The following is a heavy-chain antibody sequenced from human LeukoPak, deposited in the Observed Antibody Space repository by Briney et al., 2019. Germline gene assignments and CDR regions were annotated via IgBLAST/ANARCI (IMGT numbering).Heavy chain of an antibody. CDR2: ISSSSSYI. Sequence: GGSLRLSCAASGFTFSSYSMNWVRQAPGKGLEWVSSISSSSSYIYYADSVKGRFTISRDNAKNSLYLQMNSLRAEDTAVYYCARDFAYYGSSGYSLWGQGTLVTVSS. V-gene: IGHV3-21*01. D-gene: IGHD3-22*01. CDR1: GFTFSSYS. CDR3: ARDFAYYGSSGYSL. J-gene: IGHJ4*02.